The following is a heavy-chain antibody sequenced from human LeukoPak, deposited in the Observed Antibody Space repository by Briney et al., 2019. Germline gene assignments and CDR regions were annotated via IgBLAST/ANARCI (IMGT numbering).Heavy chain of an antibody. V-gene: IGHV4-34*01. CDR1: GVSFSGYY. Sequence: AGTLSLTCAAYGVSFSGYYWSWVRQPPGKGLEWIGEINHSGSTNYNPSLKSRVTISVDTSKNQFSLKLSSVTAADTAVYYCARGRPSRGRTMIVAVGSGAFDIWGQGTMVTVSS. D-gene: IGHD3-22*01. J-gene: IGHJ3*02. CDR2: INHSGST. CDR3: ARGRPSRGRTMIVAVGSGAFDI.